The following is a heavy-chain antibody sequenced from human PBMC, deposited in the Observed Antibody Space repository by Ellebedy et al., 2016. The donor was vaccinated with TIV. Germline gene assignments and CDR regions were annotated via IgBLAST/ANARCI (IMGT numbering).Heavy chain of an antibody. J-gene: IGHJ6*03. V-gene: IGHV4-61*02. CDR3: AKVVRDPPYFYYCMDV. D-gene: IGHD2-21*01. CDR1: GGSISSGDYY. Sequence: SETLSLTXTVSGGSISSGDYYWSWIRQPAGKGLEWIGRISTSGSTNYNPSLKSRVTMSVDTSKNQLSLKLTSVTAADTAVYYCAKVVRDPPYFYYCMDVWGKGTTVTVSS. CDR2: ISTSGST.